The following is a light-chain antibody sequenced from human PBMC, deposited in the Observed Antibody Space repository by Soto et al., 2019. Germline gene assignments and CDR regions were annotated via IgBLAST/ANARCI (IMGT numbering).Light chain of an antibody. Sequence: DIVMTQSPDSLAVSLGERATINCKSSQSVLYSSNNKNYLAWYQQKPGQPPKLLIYWASTRESGVPDRFSGSGSGTDFPLTISSLQAEDVAVYYCQQYYSTRAGFGQGTKVEIK. V-gene: IGKV4-1*01. CDR2: WAS. CDR1: QSVLYSSNNKNY. CDR3: QQYYSTRAG. J-gene: IGKJ1*01.